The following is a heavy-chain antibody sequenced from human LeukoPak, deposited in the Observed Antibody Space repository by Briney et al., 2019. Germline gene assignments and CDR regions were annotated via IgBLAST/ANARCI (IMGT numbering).Heavy chain of an antibody. CDR1: GFTFDDYA. Sequence: GGSLRLSCAASGFTFDDYAMHWVRQAPGKGLEWVSPISGDGYSTYYADSVKGRFTISRDNSKNSLYLQMNSLRTEDTALYYCAKSRGGPTMVRGVTSATDVYGMDVWGQGTTVTVSS. V-gene: IGHV3-43*02. J-gene: IGHJ6*02. CDR2: ISGDGYST. D-gene: IGHD3-10*01. CDR3: AKSRGGPTMVRGVTSATDVYGMDV.